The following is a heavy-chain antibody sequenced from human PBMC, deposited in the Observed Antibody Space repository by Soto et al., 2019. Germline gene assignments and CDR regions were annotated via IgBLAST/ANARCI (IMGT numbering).Heavy chain of an antibody. V-gene: IGHV3-23*01. D-gene: IGHD2-2*01. J-gene: IGHJ6*03. CDR1: GFTFSSYA. CDR3: AKVGVPAAMYYYYYMDV. Sequence: GGSLRLSCAASGFTFSSYAMSWVRQAPGKGLEWVSAISGSGGSTYYADSVKGRFTISRDNSKNTLYPQMNSLRAEDTAVYYCAKVGVPAAMYYYYYMDVWGKGTTVTVSS. CDR2: ISGSGGST.